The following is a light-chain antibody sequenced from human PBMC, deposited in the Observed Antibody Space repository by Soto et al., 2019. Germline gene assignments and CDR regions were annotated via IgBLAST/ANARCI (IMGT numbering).Light chain of an antibody. Sequence: TQCPSSLSASVGDRVAITCRASQYIGDFLNWYQQTPGKAPKLLIFGASNLHIGVPSRFSGSGSGTEFTLTINNLQREDFATYYCQESFFTLGTFG. V-gene: IGKV1-39*01. CDR2: GAS. J-gene: IGKJ1*01. CDR1: QYIGDF. CDR3: QESFFTLGT.